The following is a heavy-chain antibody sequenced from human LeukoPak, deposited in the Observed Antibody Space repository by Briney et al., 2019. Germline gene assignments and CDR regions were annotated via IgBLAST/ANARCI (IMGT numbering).Heavy chain of an antibody. CDR2: ISHSGGST. V-gene: IGHV3-23*01. Sequence: GGSLRLSCAASGFTLGRYTMNWVRQAPGKGLEWVSSISHSGGSTYYADSVKGRFTISRDNSKNTLYLQMNSLRVEDAAVYFCAKARQLHDSSGNYYFDFWGQGTLVTVSS. D-gene: IGHD3-22*01. CDR1: GFTLGRYT. CDR3: AKARQLHDSSGNYYFDF. J-gene: IGHJ4*02.